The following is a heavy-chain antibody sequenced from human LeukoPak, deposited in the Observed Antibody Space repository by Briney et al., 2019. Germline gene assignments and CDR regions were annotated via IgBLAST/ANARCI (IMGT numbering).Heavy chain of an antibody. D-gene: IGHD2-15*01. Sequence: SETLSLTCTASGDSISSSSYYWGWIRQPPGKGLEWIGSIYYSGSTYYNPSLKSRVTISVDTSKNQFSLKLSSVTAADTAVYYCAGDRYCSGGSCYWHYFDYWGQGTLVTVSS. V-gene: IGHV4-39*07. CDR3: AGDRYCSGGSCYWHYFDY. J-gene: IGHJ4*02. CDR1: GDSISSSSYY. CDR2: IYYSGST.